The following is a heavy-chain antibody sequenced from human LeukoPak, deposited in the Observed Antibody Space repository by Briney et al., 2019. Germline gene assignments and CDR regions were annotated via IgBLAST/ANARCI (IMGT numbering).Heavy chain of an antibody. CDR2: IKQDGSEK. V-gene: IGHV3-7*03. CDR1: GFTFSSYW. D-gene: IGHD3-10*01. Sequence: GGSQRLSCAASGFTFSSYWMSWVRQAPGKGLEWVANIKQDGSEKYYVDSVKGRFTISRDNAKNSLYLQMNSLRAEDTAVYYCAGSGSYPHYFDYWGQGTLVTVSS. J-gene: IGHJ4*02. CDR3: AGSGSYPHYFDY.